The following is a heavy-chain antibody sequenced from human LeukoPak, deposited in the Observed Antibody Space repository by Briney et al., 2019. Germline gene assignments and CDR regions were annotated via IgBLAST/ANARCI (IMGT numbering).Heavy chain of an antibody. CDR3: ARGRYDFWSGYYARNLGYYFDY. V-gene: IGHV4-34*01. CDR1: GGSFSGYY. CDR2: INHSGST. J-gene: IGHJ4*02. D-gene: IGHD3-3*01. Sequence: SETLSLTCAVYGGSFSGYYWSWIRQPPGKGLEWIGEINHSGSTNYNPSLKSRVTISVDTSKNQFSLKLSSVTAADTAVHYCARGRYDFWSGYYARNLGYYFDYWGQGTLVTVSS.